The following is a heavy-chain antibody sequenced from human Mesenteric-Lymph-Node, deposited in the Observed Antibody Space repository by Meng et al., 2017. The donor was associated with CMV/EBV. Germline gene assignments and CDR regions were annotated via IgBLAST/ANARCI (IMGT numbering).Heavy chain of an antibody. CDR1: GFTFSSYS. D-gene: IGHD5-12*01. CDR2: IYSGGSST. J-gene: IGHJ4*02. CDR3: AKDLSSSHIVATTLGGGFDY. Sequence: GESLKISCAASGFTFSSYSMNWVRQAPGKGLEWVSVIYSGGSSTYYADSVKGRFTISRDNSKNTLYPQMNSLRAEDTAVYYCAKDLSSSHIVATTLGGGFDYWGQGTLVTVSS. V-gene: IGHV3-23*03.